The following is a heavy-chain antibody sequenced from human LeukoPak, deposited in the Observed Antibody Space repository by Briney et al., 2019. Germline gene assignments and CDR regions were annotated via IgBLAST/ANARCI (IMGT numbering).Heavy chain of an antibody. CDR2: IYYSGST. CDR3: ARQGFYDSRGYYYFSFDY. Sequence: SETLSLTCTVSGGSISNYYWSWIRQPPGKGLEWIGYIYYSGSTNYNPSLKSRVTISVDTSKNQFSLKLSSVTAADTAVYYCARQGFYDSRGYYYFSFDYWGPGTLVTVSS. CDR1: GGSISNYY. D-gene: IGHD3-22*01. J-gene: IGHJ4*02. V-gene: IGHV4-59*08.